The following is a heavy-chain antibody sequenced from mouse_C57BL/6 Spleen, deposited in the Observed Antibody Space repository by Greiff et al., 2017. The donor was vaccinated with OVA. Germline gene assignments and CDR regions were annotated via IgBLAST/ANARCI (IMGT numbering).Heavy chain of an antibody. V-gene: IGHV1-76*01. CDR2: IYPGSGNT. D-gene: IGHD2-4*01. CDR1: GYTFTDYY. J-gene: IGHJ1*03. CDR3: ARGTYDYDWYFDV. Sequence: VQLQQSGAELVRPGASVKLSCKASGYTFTDYYINWVKQRPGQGLEWIARIYPGSGNTYYNEKFKGKATLTAEKSSSTAYMQLSSLTSEDSAVYFCARGTYDYDWYFDVWGTGTTVTVSS.